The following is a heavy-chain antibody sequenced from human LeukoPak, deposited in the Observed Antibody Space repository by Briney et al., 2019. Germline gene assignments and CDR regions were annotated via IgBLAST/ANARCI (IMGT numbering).Heavy chain of an antibody. J-gene: IGHJ6*03. CDR2: IYYSGSS. Sequence: SETLSLTCTVSGGSISSYYWGWIRQPPGKGLEWIGYIYYSGSSDYNPSLKSRATISVDTSKTQFSLKLSSVTAADTAVYYCARFPGSAEYRHYYYMDVWGKGTTVTVSS. V-gene: IGHV4-59*01. CDR3: ARFPGSAEYRHYYYMDV. CDR1: GGSISSYY. D-gene: IGHD2-15*01.